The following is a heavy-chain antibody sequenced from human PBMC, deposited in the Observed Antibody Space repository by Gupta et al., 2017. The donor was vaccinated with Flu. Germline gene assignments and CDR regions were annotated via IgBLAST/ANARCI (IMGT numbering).Heavy chain of an antibody. Sequence: EVQLVESGGDLVQPGGPLRLSCAVSGVTFSDCHMNWVRQVPGRGLEWLSYIGSGGNTDYADPVRGRVTISRDNAKNSLYLQMNNLRDEDTAVYYCVRDFDWAFQHWGQGILVTVSS. CDR1: GVTFSDCH. D-gene: IGHD3-9*01. CDR3: VRDFDWAFQH. CDR2: IGSGGNT. J-gene: IGHJ1*01. V-gene: IGHV3-48*02.